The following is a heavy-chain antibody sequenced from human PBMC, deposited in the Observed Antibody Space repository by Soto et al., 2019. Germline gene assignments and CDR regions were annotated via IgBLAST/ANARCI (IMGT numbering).Heavy chain of an antibody. D-gene: IGHD3-22*01. J-gene: IGHJ3*01. CDR1: GFSFSNYG. V-gene: IGHV3-30*18. CDR3: VKAQERSAQYFAVVITAFDF. Sequence: LRLSCEGSGFSFSNYGIHWVRQAPGKGLEWVAVISHDGDSHHLADSVRGRFTISRDNSKNTVFLHMTSLRREDSAVYHCVKAQERSAQYFAVVITAFDFWGQGTMVTVSS. CDR2: ISHDGDSH.